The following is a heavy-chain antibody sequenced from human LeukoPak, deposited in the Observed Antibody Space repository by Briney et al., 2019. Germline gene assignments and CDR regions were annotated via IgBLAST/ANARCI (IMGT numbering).Heavy chain of an antibody. CDR2: ISCDGSSK. J-gene: IGHJ6*02. CDR3: ARGTGYYYYYDAMDV. V-gene: IGHV3-30-3*01. D-gene: IGHD2-8*02. CDR1: GFTFSSYA. Sequence: GGSLRLSCAASGFTFSSYAMHWVRQAPGKGLEWVAVISCDGSSKSYADSVKDRFTISRDNSKNTLSLQMNRLRTEDTAVYFCARGTGYYYYYDAMDVWGQGSTVTVSS.